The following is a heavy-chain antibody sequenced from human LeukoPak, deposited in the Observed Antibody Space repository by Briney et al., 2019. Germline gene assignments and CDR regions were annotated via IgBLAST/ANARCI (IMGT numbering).Heavy chain of an antibody. CDR3: ARGRRVGATGRGDFDI. CDR2: INPNSGGT. J-gene: IGHJ3*02. D-gene: IGHD1-26*01. Sequence: ASVKVSCKASGYTFTGYYMQWMRQAPGQGLEWMGRINPNSGGTNYAQKFQGRVTMTRDTSISTAYMELSRLRSDDTAVYYCARGRRVGATGRGDFDIWGQGTMVTVSS. CDR1: GYTFTGYY. V-gene: IGHV1-2*06.